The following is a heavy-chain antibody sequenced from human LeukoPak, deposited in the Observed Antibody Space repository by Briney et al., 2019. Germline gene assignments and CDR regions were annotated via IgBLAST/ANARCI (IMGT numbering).Heavy chain of an antibody. J-gene: IGHJ4*02. D-gene: IGHD3-22*01. CDR2: ISSSGTTI. CDR3: ARWDSSGCLDY. Sequence: GGSLRLSCAASGLTFSDYYMSWIRQAPGKGLEWVSYISSSGTTIYYADSVKGRFTISRVNAKNSLYLQMNSLRAEDTAVYFCARWDSSGCLDYWGQGTLVTVSS. CDR1: GLTFSDYY. V-gene: IGHV3-11*01.